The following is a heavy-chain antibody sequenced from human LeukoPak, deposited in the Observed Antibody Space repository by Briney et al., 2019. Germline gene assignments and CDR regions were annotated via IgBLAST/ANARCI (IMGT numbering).Heavy chain of an antibody. CDR2: IYYSGST. V-gene: IGHV4-59*01. D-gene: IGHD4-17*01. J-gene: IGHJ4*02. Sequence: PSETLSLTCTVSGGSISSYYWSWIRQPPGKGLEWIGYIYYSGSTNYNPSLKSRVTISVDTSKNQFSLKLSSVTAADTAVYYCARDRGDDYGDFNVAHYFDYWGQGTLVTVSS. CDR3: ARDRGDDYGDFNVAHYFDY. CDR1: GGSISSYY.